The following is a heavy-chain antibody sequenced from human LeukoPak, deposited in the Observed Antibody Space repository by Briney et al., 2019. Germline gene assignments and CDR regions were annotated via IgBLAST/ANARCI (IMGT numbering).Heavy chain of an antibody. CDR3: ARGPFGVDFWSGYRPLDY. CDR1: GYTFTSYG. CDR2: MNPNSGNT. J-gene: IGHJ4*02. V-gene: IGHV1-8*03. D-gene: IGHD3-3*01. Sequence: ASVKVSCKASGYTFTSYGISWVRQATGQGLEWMGWMNPNSGNTGYAQKFQGRVTITRNTSISTAYMELSSLRSEDTAVYYCARGPFGVDFWSGYRPLDYWGQGTLVTVSS.